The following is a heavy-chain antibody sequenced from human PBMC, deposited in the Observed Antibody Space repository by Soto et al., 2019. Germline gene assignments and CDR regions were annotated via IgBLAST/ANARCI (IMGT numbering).Heavy chain of an antibody. CDR2: IKSKADGGTT. Sequence: EVQLVESGGGLIKPGGSLRLSCAASGFTFSNAWMNWVRQAPGKGLEWVGRIKSKADGGTTYYAAPVEGRFTISVDESKNTLYLQMNSLKTEDTAVYYCSTDPGTKDVWNYWGQGTLVTVSS. J-gene: IGHJ4*02. D-gene: IGHD1-1*01. V-gene: IGHV3-15*07. CDR1: GFTFSNAW. CDR3: STDPGTKDVWNY.